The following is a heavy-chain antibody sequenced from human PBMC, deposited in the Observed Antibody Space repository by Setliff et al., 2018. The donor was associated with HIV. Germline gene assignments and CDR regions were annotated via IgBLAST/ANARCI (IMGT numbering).Heavy chain of an antibody. V-gene: IGHV4-61*02. CDR1: GGSISSGGYY. Sequence: SETLSLTCTVSGGSISSGGYYWSWIRQHPGKGLEWIGCIYTSGNTNYDPSLKSRVTISVDTSKNQFSLKLASVTAADTAVYFCARRSDWFDPWGQGTLVTVSS. J-gene: IGHJ5*02. CDR2: IYTSGNT. CDR3: ARRSDWFDP.